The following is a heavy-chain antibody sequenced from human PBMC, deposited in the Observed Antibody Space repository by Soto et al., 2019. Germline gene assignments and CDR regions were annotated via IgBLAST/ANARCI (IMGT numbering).Heavy chain of an antibody. CDR1: GGTFSSYA. J-gene: IGHJ3*02. CDR3: AREGPGNSVENAFDI. CDR2: IIPIFGTA. Sequence: QVQLVQSGAEVKKPGSSVKVSCKASGGTFSSYAITWVRQAPGQGLDWMGGIIPIFGTANYAQKFQGRVTITADESTSTAYMELSSLRSEDTAVYNCAREGPGNSVENAFDIWGQGTMVTVSS. D-gene: IGHD4-4*01. V-gene: IGHV1-69*01.